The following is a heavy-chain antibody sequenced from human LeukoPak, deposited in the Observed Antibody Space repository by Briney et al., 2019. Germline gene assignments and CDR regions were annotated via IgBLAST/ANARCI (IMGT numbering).Heavy chain of an antibody. CDR1: GFTFSSYA. V-gene: IGHV3-23*01. CDR2: ISGSGGST. D-gene: IGHD6-19*01. CDR3: AKDVAPSGSSGWFINWFDP. J-gene: IGHJ5*02. Sequence: GGSLRLSCAASGFTFSSYAMSWVRQAPGKGLEWISAISGSGGSTYYADSVKGRFTISRDNSKNTLYLQMNSLRAEDTAVYYCAKDVAPSGSSGWFINWFDPWGQGTLVTVSS.